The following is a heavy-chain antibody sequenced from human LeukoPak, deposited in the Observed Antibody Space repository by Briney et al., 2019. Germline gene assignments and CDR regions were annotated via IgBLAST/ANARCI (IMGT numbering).Heavy chain of an antibody. Sequence: GSLRLSCAASGFTFSNAWMSWVRQAPGKGLEWIGSIYYSGSTYYNPSLKSRVTISVDTSKNQFSLKVTSVTAADTAVYYCARKGEHYYDSGKVWPAWFDPWGREPWSPSPQ. CDR1: GFTFSNAW. CDR2: IYYSGST. J-gene: IGHJ5*02. CDR3: ARKGEHYYDSGKVWPAWFDP. D-gene: IGHD3-10*01. V-gene: IGHV4-38-2*01.